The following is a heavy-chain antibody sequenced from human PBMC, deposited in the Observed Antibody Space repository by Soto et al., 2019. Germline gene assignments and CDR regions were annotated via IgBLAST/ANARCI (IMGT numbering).Heavy chain of an antibody. V-gene: IGHV3-7*04. CDR2: IKQDGSEK. CDR3: ARGKKTVAAAASYYYGMDV. CDR1: GFTFSSYW. J-gene: IGHJ6*02. D-gene: IGHD6-13*01. Sequence: GGSLRLSCAASGFTFSSYWMSWVRQTRGKGLEWVANIKQDGSEKYYVDSVKGRFTISRDNSKNRLYLQMNSLRAEDTAVYFCARGKKTVAAAASYYYGMDVWGQGTTVTVSS.